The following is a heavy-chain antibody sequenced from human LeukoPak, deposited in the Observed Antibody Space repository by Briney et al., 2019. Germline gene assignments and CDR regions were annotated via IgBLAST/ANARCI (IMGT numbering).Heavy chain of an antibody. CDR2: MNPNSGNT. CDR3: ARGKWNAHFDY. D-gene: IGHD1-1*01. CDR1: GYTFTSYD. V-gene: IGHV1-8*01. Sequence: ASVKVSCKASGYTFTSYDINWVRQATGQGLEWMGWMNPNSGNTGYARKFQGRVTMTRDTSTSTVYMELSSLRSEDTAVYYCARGKWNAHFDYWGQGTLVTVSS. J-gene: IGHJ4*02.